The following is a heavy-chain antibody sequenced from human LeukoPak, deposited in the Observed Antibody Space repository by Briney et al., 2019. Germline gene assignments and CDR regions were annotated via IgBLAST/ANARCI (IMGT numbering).Heavy chain of an antibody. D-gene: IGHD2-2*01. V-gene: IGHV3-30*02. CDR1: GFTFNSYG. CDR2: IRYDGSSK. Sequence: GGSLRLSCAASGFTFNSYGIHWVRQAPGKGLEWVAFIRYDGSSKYYVDSVKGRFTISRDNSKNTLYLQVNSLRAEDTAVYYCARDNVICNNNSCYAMNNWFDPWGQGTLVTVSS. CDR3: ARDNVICNNNSCYAMNNWFDP. J-gene: IGHJ5*02.